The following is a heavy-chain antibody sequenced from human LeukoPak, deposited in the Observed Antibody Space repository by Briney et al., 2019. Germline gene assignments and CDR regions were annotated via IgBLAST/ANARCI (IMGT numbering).Heavy chain of an antibody. CDR3: ARGKYSSSWYIFDP. CDR1: GGSFSSDNYY. D-gene: IGHD6-13*01. CDR2: MYNSGST. J-gene: IGHJ5*02. V-gene: IGHV4-61*01. Sequence: SETLSLTCTVTGGSFSSDNYYWSWLRQPPGTGLEWIGYMYNSGSTNYSPSLKSRVTMSADTSKNQLSLKLSAVTAADTAVYYCARGKYSSSWYIFDPWGQGALVTVSS.